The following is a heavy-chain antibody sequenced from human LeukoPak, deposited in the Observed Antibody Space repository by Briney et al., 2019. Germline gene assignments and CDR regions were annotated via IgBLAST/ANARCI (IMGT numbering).Heavy chain of an antibody. J-gene: IGHJ4*02. CDR1: GFTFSSYS. CDR2: ISSSSSYI. CDR3: ARRAGAYSHPYDY. V-gene: IGHV3-21*04. Sequence: PGESLRLSCAASGFTFSSYSMNWVRQAPGKGLEWVSSISSSSSYIYYADSVKGRFTISRDNAKNSLYLQMNSLRAEDTAVYYCARRAGAYSHPYDYWGQGTLVTVSS. D-gene: IGHD4/OR15-4a*01.